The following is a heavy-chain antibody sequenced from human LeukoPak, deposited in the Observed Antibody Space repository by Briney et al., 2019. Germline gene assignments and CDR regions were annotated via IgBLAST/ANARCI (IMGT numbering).Heavy chain of an antibody. J-gene: IGHJ4*02. V-gene: IGHV3-74*01. CDR1: GSYW. D-gene: IGHD4-23*01. CDR3: ARGRPHGNDY. CDR2: INSDGSWT. Sequence: GGSLRLSCAASGSYWMHWVRQAPGKGLVWVSHINSDGSWTSYADSVKGRFTISKDNAKNTVYLQMNSLRAEDTGVYYCARGRPHGNDYWGQGTLVTVSS.